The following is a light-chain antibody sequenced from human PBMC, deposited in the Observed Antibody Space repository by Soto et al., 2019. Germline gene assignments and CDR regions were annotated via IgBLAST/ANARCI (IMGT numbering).Light chain of an antibody. CDR1: SFNIGAGYD. J-gene: IGLJ2*01. Sequence: QPVLTQPPSVSGVPGQRVTISCTGSSFNIGAGYDVHWYQQLPGTAPKLLIYNNINRPSGVPDRFSGSKSGTSASLAITGLQPEDEADYYCQSYDTMLSGPGVFGGGTQLTVL. CDR2: NNI. V-gene: IGLV1-40*01. CDR3: QSYDTMLSGPGV.